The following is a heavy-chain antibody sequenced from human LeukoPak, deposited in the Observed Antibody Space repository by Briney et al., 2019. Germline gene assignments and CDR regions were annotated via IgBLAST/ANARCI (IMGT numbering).Heavy chain of an antibody. V-gene: IGHV1-2*02. CDR1: GYTFTGYY. Sequence: ASVKVSCKASGYTFTGYYMHWVRQAPGQGLGWMGWINPNSGGTNYAQKFQGRGTMTRDTSISTAYMELSRLRSDDTAVYYYARGPYYYDSSGLGAFDIWGQGTMVTVSS. CDR3: ARGPYYYDSSGLGAFDI. J-gene: IGHJ3*02. CDR2: INPNSGGT. D-gene: IGHD3-22*01.